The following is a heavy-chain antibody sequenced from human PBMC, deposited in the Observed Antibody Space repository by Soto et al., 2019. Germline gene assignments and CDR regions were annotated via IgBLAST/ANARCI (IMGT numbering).Heavy chain of an antibody. V-gene: IGHV3-23*01. CDR3: AKVVVFTIIVVFDY. CDR2: ITGSGDST. CDR1: GFTFSSYA. J-gene: IGHJ4*02. D-gene: IGHD3-22*01. Sequence: EVQLLESGGGLVQPGGSLRLSCAASGFTFSSYAMSWVRQAPGKGLEWVSAITGSGDSTYYADSVKGRFTVSRDNSNNTPYLQMNSLRAEDTAVYYCAKVVVFTIIVVFDYWGLGTLVTVSS.